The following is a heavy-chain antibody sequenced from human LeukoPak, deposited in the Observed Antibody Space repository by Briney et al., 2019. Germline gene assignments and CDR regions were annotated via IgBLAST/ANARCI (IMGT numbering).Heavy chain of an antibody. V-gene: IGHV3-72*01. Sequence: GGSLRLSCAASGFTFSDHYMDWVRQAPGKGLEWVGRTRNKANSYTTEYAASVKGRFTISRDDSKISLYLQMNSLKTEDTAVYYCASFVVGWGQGTLVTVSS. CDR2: TRNKANSYTT. J-gene: IGHJ4*02. CDR3: ASFVVG. D-gene: IGHD2-15*01. CDR1: GFTFSDHY.